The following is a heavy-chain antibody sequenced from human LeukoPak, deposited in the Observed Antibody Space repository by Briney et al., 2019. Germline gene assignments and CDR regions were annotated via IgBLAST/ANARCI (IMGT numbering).Heavy chain of an antibody. V-gene: IGHV4-4*02. CDR1: GGSISSTNW. Sequence: SGTLSLTCSISGGSISSTNWWSWVRQPPGKGLEWIGETSHRGSTYYNPSLKSRVTISVDKSKNQFSLKLSSVTAADTAVYYCARNAAHEYYFDYWGQGTLVTVSS. J-gene: IGHJ4*02. CDR2: TSHRGST. CDR3: ARNAAHEYYFDY. D-gene: IGHD2-15*01.